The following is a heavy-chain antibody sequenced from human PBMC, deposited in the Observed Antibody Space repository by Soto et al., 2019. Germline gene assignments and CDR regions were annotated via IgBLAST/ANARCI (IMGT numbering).Heavy chain of an antibody. J-gene: IGHJ5*02. D-gene: IGHD5-12*01. CDR3: ARIIVATIACWFER. Sequence: ASGKISCNASGYTFTSYGISWVRQAPGQGLEWMGWISAYNGNTNYAQKLQGRVTMTTDTSTSTAYMELRSLRSDDTAVYYCARIIVATIACWFERWGQSNMVT. V-gene: IGHV1-18*01. CDR2: ISAYNGNT. CDR1: GYTFTSYG.